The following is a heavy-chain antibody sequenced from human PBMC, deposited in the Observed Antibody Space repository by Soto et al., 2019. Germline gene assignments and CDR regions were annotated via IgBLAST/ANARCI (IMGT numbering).Heavy chain of an antibody. CDR1: GFTFSDYY. D-gene: IGHD2-2*01. Sequence: GGSLRLSCAASGFTFSDYYMSWIRQAPGKGLEWVSYISSSGSTIYYADSVKGRFTISRDNAKNSLYLQMNSLRAEDTAVYYCARNEVVVPAVPYYYYYYMDVWGKGTTVTVSS. J-gene: IGHJ6*03. CDR2: ISSSGSTI. CDR3: ARNEVVVPAVPYYYYYYMDV. V-gene: IGHV3-11*01.